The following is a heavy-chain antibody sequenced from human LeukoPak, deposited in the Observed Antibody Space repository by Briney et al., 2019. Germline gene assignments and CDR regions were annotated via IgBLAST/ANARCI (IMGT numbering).Heavy chain of an antibody. V-gene: IGHV3-7*01. CDR2: INQDGSQK. J-gene: IGHJ3*02. Sequence: GGSLRLSCAASGFMSSNYWMSWVRQAPGKGLEWVGNINQDGSQKSYVDSVRGRFTLSRNIAEDSLFLQLNSLRADDTAVYYCARGSTMDYYHFDIWGQGTLVTVSS. CDR3: ARGSTMDYYHFDI. CDR1: GFMSSNYW. D-gene: IGHD3-10*01.